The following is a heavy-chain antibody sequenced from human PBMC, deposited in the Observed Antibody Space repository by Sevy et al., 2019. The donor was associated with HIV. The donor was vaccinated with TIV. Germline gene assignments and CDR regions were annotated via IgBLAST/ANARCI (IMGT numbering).Heavy chain of an antibody. Sequence: SETLSLTCTVSGGSISSRNYYWSWIRQHPGKGLEWIGYIYSSGSTYYNPSLKSRVTISVDTSKNQFSLGLSSVTAADTAVYYCARDDRYCSGGSCYPGAFDIWGQGTMVTVSS. V-gene: IGHV4-31*03. D-gene: IGHD2-15*01. CDR1: GGSISSRNYY. J-gene: IGHJ3*02. CDR3: ARDDRYCSGGSCYPGAFDI. CDR2: IYSSGST.